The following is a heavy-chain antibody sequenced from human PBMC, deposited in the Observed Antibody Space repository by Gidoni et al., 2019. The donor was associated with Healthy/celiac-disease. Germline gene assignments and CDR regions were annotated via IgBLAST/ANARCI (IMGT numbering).Heavy chain of an antibody. V-gene: IGHV1-8*01. J-gene: IGHJ4*02. CDR2: MNPNSGNT. Sequence: QVQLVQSGAEVKKPGASVKVSCKASGYTFTSYDLNWVRQATGQGLEWMGWMNPNSGNTGYAQKFQGRVTMTRNTSISTAYMELSSLRSEDTAVYYCARVVHDYTLGSGRLDYWGQGTLVTVSS. CDR3: ARVVHDYTLGSGRLDY. D-gene: IGHD3-10*01. CDR1: GYTFTSYD.